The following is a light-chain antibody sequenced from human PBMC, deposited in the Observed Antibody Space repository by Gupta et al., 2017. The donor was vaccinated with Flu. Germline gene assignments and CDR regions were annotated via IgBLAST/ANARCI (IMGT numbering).Light chain of an antibody. J-gene: IGLJ2*01. CDR2: QDS. CDR1: KVGDKY. CDR3: QAWDSSTTVV. V-gene: IGLV3-1*01. Sequence: SFELTQPPPVSVSPGQTASIPCSGDKVGDKYACWYQQKPGPSPVLVIYQDSKRPSGIPVRFAGSNSGTAATLTISVTGAVDEADYYYQAWDSSTTVVFGGGTKLTVL.